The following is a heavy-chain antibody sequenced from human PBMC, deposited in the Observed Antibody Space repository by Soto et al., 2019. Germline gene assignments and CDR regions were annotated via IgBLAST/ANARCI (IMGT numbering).Heavy chain of an antibody. J-gene: IGHJ4*02. D-gene: IGHD6-6*01. V-gene: IGHV3-30*18. CDR1: GFTFSDYG. Sequence: GGSLRLSCAVSGFTFSDYGMHWVRQAPGKGLEWVAVMSYAGTYKYYADSVKGRFTISRDLSGNTLFLQMNSLRLEDTAVYFCAKEMYPRTVLDSSSPWGDYWGQGALVTVSS. CDR2: MSYAGTYK. CDR3: AKEMYPRTVLDSSSPWGDY.